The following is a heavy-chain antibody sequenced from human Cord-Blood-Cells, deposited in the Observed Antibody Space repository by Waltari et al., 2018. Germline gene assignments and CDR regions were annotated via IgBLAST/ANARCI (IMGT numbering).Heavy chain of an antibody. Sequence: QITLTESGPTLVTPTQPLTLTCTFSGFSPSPSGVGVGWIRQPPGKALEWLALIYWDDDKRYSPSLKSRLTITKDTSKNQVVLTMTNMDPVDTATYYCAHTVGIAAAGTPFDYWGQGTLVTVSS. CDR3: AHTVGIAAAGTPFDY. CDR2: IYWDDDK. D-gene: IGHD6-13*01. V-gene: IGHV2-5*02. J-gene: IGHJ4*02. CDR1: GFSPSPSGVG.